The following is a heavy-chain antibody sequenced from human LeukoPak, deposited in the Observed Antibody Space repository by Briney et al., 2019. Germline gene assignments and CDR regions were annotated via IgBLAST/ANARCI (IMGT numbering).Heavy chain of an antibody. D-gene: IGHD2-15*01. CDR2: IYYSGST. V-gene: IGHV4-31*03. Sequence: SQTLSLTCTVSGGSISSGGYYWSWIRQHPGKGLEWIGYIYYSGSTYYNPPLKSRVTISVDTSKNQFSLKLSSVTAADTAVYYCARVGGIGPTLNWFDPWGQGTLVTVSS. CDR1: GGSISSGGYY. CDR3: ARVGGIGPTLNWFDP. J-gene: IGHJ5*02.